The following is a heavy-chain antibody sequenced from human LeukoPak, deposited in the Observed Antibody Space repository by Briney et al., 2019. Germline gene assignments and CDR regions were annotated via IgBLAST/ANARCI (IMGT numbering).Heavy chain of an antibody. Sequence: PGGSLRLSCAASGFTFSSYSMNWVRQAPGKGLEWVSYISSSSSTIYYADSVKGRFTISRDNAKNSLYLQMNSLRAEDTAVYYCARDLEWELHRAFDIWGQGTMVTVSS. D-gene: IGHD1-26*01. CDR2: ISSSSSTI. V-gene: IGHV3-48*01. J-gene: IGHJ3*02. CDR3: ARDLEWELHRAFDI. CDR1: GFTFSSYS.